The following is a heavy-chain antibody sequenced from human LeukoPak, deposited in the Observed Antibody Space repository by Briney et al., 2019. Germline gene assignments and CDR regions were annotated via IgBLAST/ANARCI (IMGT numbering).Heavy chain of an antibody. Sequence: GGSLRLSCAASGFTFSSHGMHWVRQAPGKGLEWVAVIWYDGSNKYYADSVKGRFTISRDNSKNTLYLQMNSLRAEDTAVYYCARGFAINYYDSSGYLHWGQGTLVTVSS. D-gene: IGHD3-22*01. J-gene: IGHJ4*02. CDR1: GFTFSSHG. V-gene: IGHV3-33*01. CDR2: IWYDGSNK. CDR3: ARGFAINYYDSSGYLH.